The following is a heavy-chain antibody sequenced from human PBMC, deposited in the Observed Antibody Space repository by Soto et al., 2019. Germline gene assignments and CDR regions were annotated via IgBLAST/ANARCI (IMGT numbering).Heavy chain of an antibody. CDR3: AKDREEVYNFYYGMDV. CDR2: IYTSAST. Sequence: PSETLSLTCSVSGASVNSYSWSWIRQSAGKGLEWIGRIYTSASTNYSPSFKGRVTLSVDTSENQVFLKLTSVAAADTAIYYCAKDREEVYNFYYGMDVWGQGATVTVSS. J-gene: IGHJ6*02. CDR1: GASVNSYS. D-gene: IGHD3-3*01. V-gene: IGHV4-4*07.